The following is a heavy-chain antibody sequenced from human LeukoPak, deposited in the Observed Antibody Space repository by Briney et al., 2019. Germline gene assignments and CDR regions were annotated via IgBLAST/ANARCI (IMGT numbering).Heavy chain of an antibody. CDR3: ARDGSSGWSSFDY. J-gene: IGHJ4*02. CDR2: ISGSGGST. CDR1: GFTFSNYG. Sequence: GGSLRLSCAASGFTFSNYGMNWVRQAPGKGLEWVSGISGSGGSTYYADSVKGRLTISRDNSKNTLYLQMNSLRAEDTAVYYCARDGSSGWSSFDYWGQGTLVTVSS. D-gene: IGHD6-19*01. V-gene: IGHV3-23*01.